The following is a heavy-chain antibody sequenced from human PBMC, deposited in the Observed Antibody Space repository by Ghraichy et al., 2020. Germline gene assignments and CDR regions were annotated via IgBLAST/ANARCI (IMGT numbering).Heavy chain of an antibody. Sequence: LSLTCAASGFIFSRYWMSWVRQAPGKGLEWVANIKEDGGEKYFLDSVRRRFTISRDNAKNSLFLQMNNLRAEDTGVYYCVRDLGLGSPSDYWGQGTVVTVSS. CDR3: VRDLGLGSPSDY. D-gene: IGHD7-27*01. CDR2: IKEDGGEK. V-gene: IGHV3-7*01. J-gene: IGHJ4*02. CDR1: GFIFSRYW.